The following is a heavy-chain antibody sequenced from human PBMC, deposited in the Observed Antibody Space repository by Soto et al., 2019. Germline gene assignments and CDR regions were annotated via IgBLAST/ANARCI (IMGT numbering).Heavy chain of an antibody. Sequence: TMSLTCTVSVGSSSSGDYYWSWILQPPGKGLEWIGYIYYSGSTYYNPSLKSRVTISVDTSKNQFSLKLSSVTAADTAVYYCARDREVGGMGGMDVWGQGTTVTVSS. D-gene: IGHD1-20*01. V-gene: IGHV4-30-4*01. CDR1: VGSSSSGDYY. J-gene: IGHJ6*02. CDR2: IYYSGST. CDR3: ARDREVGGMGGMDV.